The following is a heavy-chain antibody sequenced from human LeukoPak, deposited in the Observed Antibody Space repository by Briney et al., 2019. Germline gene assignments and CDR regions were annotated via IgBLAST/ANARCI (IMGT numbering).Heavy chain of an antibody. CDR3: ARVSSIVVVVAAIDY. D-gene: IGHD2-15*01. J-gene: IGHJ4*02. Sequence: GGSLRLSCAASGFTFSSYAMHWVRQAPGKGLEGGADISYDGSNKYYADSVKGRFTISRDNSKNTLYLQMNSLRAEDTAVYYCARVSSIVVVVAAIDYWGQGTLVTVSS. CDR1: GFTFSSYA. V-gene: IGHV3-30-3*01. CDR2: ISYDGSNK.